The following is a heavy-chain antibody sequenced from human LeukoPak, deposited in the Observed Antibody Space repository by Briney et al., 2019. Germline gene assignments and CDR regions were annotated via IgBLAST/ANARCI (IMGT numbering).Heavy chain of an antibody. D-gene: IGHD2-2*01. CDR1: GYTFTSYG. CDR2: ISAHNGNT. V-gene: IGHV1-18*01. J-gene: IGHJ4*02. CDR3: ARVDGIVVVPAAQFDY. Sequence: ASVKVSCKASGYTFTSYGISWVRQAPGQGLEWMGWISAHNGNTNYAQKLQGRVTMTTDTSTSTAYMELRSLRSDDTAVYYCARVDGIVVVPAAQFDYWGQGTLVTVSS.